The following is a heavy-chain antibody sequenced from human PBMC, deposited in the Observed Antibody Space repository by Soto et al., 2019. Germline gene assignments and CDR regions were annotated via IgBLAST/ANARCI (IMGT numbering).Heavy chain of an antibody. CDR1: GFTFSSYA. Sequence: EVQLLESGGGLVQPGGSLRLSCAASGFTFSSYAMSWVRQAPGKGLEWVSAISGSGGSTCYADSVKGRFTISRDNSKNTLYLQMNSLRAEDTAVYYCARGLRNYYYYMDVWGKGTTVTVSS. J-gene: IGHJ6*03. D-gene: IGHD4-17*01. CDR2: ISGSGGST. V-gene: IGHV3-23*01. CDR3: ARGLRNYYYYMDV.